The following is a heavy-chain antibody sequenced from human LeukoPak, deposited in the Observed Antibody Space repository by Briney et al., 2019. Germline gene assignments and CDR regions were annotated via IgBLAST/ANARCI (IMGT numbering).Heavy chain of an antibody. Sequence: GGSLRLSCAASGFTFSDYYMSWIRQAPGKGLGWVSYIGSSGSTIYYADSVKGRFTISRDNAKNSLYLQMNSLRAEDTAVYYCARLSRGDYGDYGLRPTAYYFDYWGQGTLVTVSS. CDR2: IGSSGSTI. CDR1: GFTFSDYY. CDR3: ARLSRGDYGDYGLRPTAYYFDY. D-gene: IGHD4-17*01. J-gene: IGHJ4*02. V-gene: IGHV3-11*04.